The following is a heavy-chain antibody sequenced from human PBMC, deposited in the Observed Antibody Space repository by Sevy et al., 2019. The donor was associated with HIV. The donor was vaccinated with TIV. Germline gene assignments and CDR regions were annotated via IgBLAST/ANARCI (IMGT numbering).Heavy chain of an antibody. Sequence: GGSLRLSCAASGFTFNAFSMHGVRQAPGKGLEWVATISLDGGNQHYAHSVRGRFTISRDNSQNALFLQMNSLRPDDTALYYCALERLSSNVAEYFQNWGQGALVTVSS. CDR2: ISLDGGNQ. CDR3: ALERLSSNVAEYFQN. J-gene: IGHJ1*01. D-gene: IGHD1-1*01. CDR1: GFTFNAFS. V-gene: IGHV3-30-3*01.